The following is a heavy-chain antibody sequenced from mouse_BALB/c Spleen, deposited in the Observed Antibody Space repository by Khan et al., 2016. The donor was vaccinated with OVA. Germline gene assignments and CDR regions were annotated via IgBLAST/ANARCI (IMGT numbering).Heavy chain of an antibody. V-gene: IGHV5-17*02. D-gene: IGHD1-1*01. J-gene: IGHJ1*01. CDR1: GFTFSSFG. CDR2: ISSGSGTI. CDR3: AREGTTVVATWDWYVDG. Sequence: EVELVESGGGLVQPGGSRKLSCAASGFTFSSFGMHWVRQAPERGLEWVAYISSGSGTIYYADTVKGRFTISRDNPKNTLFLQMTSLRSEDTAMYYCAREGTTVVATWDWYVDGWGEGTTVTVSS.